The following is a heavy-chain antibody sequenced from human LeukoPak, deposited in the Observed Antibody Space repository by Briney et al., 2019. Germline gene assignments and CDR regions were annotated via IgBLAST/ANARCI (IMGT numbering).Heavy chain of an antibody. J-gene: IGHJ4*02. CDR2: IFHSGST. CDR3: AGRGIVTDYFDF. Sequence: SEPLSLTCTVSGDSITNSNFYWGWIRQSPGKGLEWIGSIFHSGSTNYNPSLKSRVTISVDTSKNQFYLRVRSVTAAETALYYCAGRGIVTDYFDFWGRGTLVTVSS. CDR1: GDSITNSNFY. V-gene: IGHV4-39*01. D-gene: IGHD2-21*01.